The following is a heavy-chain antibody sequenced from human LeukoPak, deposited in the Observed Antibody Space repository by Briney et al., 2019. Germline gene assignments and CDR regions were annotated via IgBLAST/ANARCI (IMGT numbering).Heavy chain of an antibody. V-gene: IGHV4-31*03. CDR3: ARNEYSYGPGL. CDR1: GGSISSGGYY. J-gene: IGHJ4*02. Sequence: PSETLSLTCTVPGGSISSGGYYWSWIRQHPGKGLEWIGYIYYSGSTYYNPSLKSRVTISVDTSKNQFSLKLSSVTAADTAVYYCARNEYSYGPGLWGQGTLVTVSS. D-gene: IGHD5-18*01. CDR2: IYYSGST.